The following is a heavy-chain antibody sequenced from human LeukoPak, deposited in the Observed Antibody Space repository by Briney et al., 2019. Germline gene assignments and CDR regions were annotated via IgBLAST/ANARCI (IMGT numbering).Heavy chain of an antibody. Sequence: GESLKISCAASGFTFSSYAMSWVRQAPGKGLEWVSAISGSGGSTYYADSVKGRFTISRDNSKNTLYPQMNSLRAEDTAVYYCAKDLSFTMIVVVDVKIDYWGQGTLVTVSS. CDR1: GFTFSSYA. V-gene: IGHV3-23*01. J-gene: IGHJ4*02. D-gene: IGHD3-22*01. CDR2: ISGSGGST. CDR3: AKDLSFTMIVVVDVKIDY.